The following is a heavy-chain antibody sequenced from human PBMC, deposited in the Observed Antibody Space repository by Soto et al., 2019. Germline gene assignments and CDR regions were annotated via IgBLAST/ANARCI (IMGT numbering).Heavy chain of an antibody. CDR3: TPPGMEQLEVFDD. V-gene: IGHV3-15*07. D-gene: IGHD6-6*01. CDR2: IKSKTDGGTT. J-gene: IGHJ4*02. Sequence: EVQLVESGGGLVKPGGSLRLSCAASGFTFSNAWMNWVRQAPGKGLEWVGRIKSKTDGGTTDYAAPVKGRFTISRDDSKSTLYLQMNSLKTEDTAVYYCTPPGMEQLEVFDDWGQGTLVTVSS. CDR1: GFTFSNAW.